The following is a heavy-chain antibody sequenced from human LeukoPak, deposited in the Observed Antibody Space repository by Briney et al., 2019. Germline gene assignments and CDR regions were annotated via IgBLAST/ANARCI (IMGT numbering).Heavy chain of an antibody. J-gene: IGHJ4*02. CDR2: VDYSGGT. CDR1: GASISNPDYC. CDR3: ARRSNKGPYSYITNDY. V-gene: IGHV4-39*01. D-gene: IGHD5-18*01. Sequence: PSETLSLTCTVSGASISNPDYCWGWIRQPPGKGLEWIGSVDYSGGTYYNPSLNGRVTIAVDTSSDQVSLNLNSVTAADTAVYYCARRSNKGPYSYITNDYWGQGTLVTVSS.